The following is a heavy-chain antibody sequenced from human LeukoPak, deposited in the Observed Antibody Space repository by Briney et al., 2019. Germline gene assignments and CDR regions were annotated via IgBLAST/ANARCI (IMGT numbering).Heavy chain of an antibody. D-gene: IGHD6-19*01. CDR1: GFTFNNYD. Sequence: PGGSLRLSCAQSGFTFNNYDMYWVRQAPGKGLEWVAFIRYDGNNEYYADSVKGRFTVSRDNSKNTLFLQMNSLSAEDTDVYYCAKDPGGGWPKPQYYYDYCGQGTLVTVSS. J-gene: IGHJ4*02. CDR2: IRYDGNNE. V-gene: IGHV3-30*02. CDR3: AKDPGGGWPKPQYYYDY.